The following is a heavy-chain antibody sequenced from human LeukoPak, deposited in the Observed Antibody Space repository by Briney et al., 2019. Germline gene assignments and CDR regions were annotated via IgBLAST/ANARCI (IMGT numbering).Heavy chain of an antibody. Sequence: GGSLRLSCAGSGFTFSNYAMTWVRQAPGKGLEWVSAIGISGTRTYYGDSVKGRFLISRDNSKNTLYLQMNSLRVEDTAVYFCANEIRPNDYWGQGTLVTVAS. V-gene: IGHV3-23*01. D-gene: IGHD4-17*01. CDR1: GFTFSNYA. CDR2: IGISGTRT. CDR3: ANEIRPNDY. J-gene: IGHJ4*02.